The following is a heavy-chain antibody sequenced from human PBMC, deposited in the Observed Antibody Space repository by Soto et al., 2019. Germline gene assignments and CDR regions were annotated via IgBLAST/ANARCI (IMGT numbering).Heavy chain of an antibody. V-gene: IGHV5-51*01. J-gene: IGHJ5*02. D-gene: IGHD2-21*02. Sequence: GESLKISCKDSGYRFTNYWLVWVRHMPGKGLEWMGIIYPGDSDTRYSPSFQGQVTISADKSNNQFSLKLTSVTAADTAIYYCATLPPRIVVVVSPIPTWGQGTPVTVSS. CDR3: ATLPPRIVVVVSPIPT. CDR1: GYRFTNYW. CDR2: IYPGDSDT.